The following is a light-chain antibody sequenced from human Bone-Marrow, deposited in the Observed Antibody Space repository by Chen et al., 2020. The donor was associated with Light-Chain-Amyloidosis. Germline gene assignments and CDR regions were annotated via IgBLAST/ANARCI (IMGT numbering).Light chain of an antibody. CDR3: QSADSSGTYEVI. J-gene: IGLJ2*01. CDR1: DLPTKY. V-gene: IGLV3-25*03. Sequence: SYELTQPPSVSVSPGQTARITCSGDDLPTKYAYWYQQKPGQAPVLVIHRDTERPSGISERFSGSSSGATATLTMSVVQAEDEADYHCQSADSSGTYEVIFGGGTKLTV. CDR2: RDT.